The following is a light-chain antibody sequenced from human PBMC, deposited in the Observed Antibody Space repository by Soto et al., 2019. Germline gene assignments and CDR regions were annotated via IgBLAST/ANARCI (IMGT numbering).Light chain of an antibody. CDR3: QQYDNWPPWT. CDR2: GAS. V-gene: IGKV3-15*01. CDR1: QSVSSN. Sequence: EIVMTQSPATLSVSPGERATLSCRASQSVSSNLAWYQQIPGQAPRLLIYGASTRAAGIPARFSGSGSGTEFPLTISSLQSEDFAVYYCQQYDNWPPWTFGQGTKVEIK. J-gene: IGKJ1*01.